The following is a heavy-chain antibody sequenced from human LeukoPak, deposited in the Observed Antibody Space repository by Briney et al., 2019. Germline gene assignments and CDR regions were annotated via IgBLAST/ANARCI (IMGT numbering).Heavy chain of an antibody. D-gene: IGHD2-2*01. CDR2: ISASGP. CDR3: AKIGSVVVPAAIHDCYMDV. J-gene: IGHJ6*03. V-gene: IGHV3-23*01. Sequence: GGSLRLSCAASGFTFSRLAMTWVRQAPGKGLEWVSTISASGPYYADAVRGRFTISRDNSRNTLSLQMDSLRAEDTAVYYCAKIGSVVVPAAIHDCYMDVWGKGTTVTVSS. CDR1: GFTFSRLA.